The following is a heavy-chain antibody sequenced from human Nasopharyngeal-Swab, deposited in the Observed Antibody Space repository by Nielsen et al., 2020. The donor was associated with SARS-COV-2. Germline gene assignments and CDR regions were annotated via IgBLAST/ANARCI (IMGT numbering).Heavy chain of an antibody. Sequence: SQTLSLTCAFSGDRVSRNNAAWNWIRQSPSRGLEWLGRTYYRSQWYSDYAVSVKSRITINPDTAKNQFSLQLNSVTPEDTAVYYCARDRGALNVWGQGTTVTVSS. D-gene: IGHD3-10*01. J-gene: IGHJ6*02. CDR1: GDRVSRNNAA. V-gene: IGHV6-1*01. CDR3: ARDRGALNV. CDR2: TYYRSQWYS.